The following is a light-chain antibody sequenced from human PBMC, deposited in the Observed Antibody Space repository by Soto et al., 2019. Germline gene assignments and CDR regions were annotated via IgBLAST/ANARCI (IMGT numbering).Light chain of an antibody. CDR2: EVN. CDR1: SSDVGSYDL. V-gene: IGLV2-23*02. CDR3: CSYAGSSTFVV. Sequence: QPVLTQPASVSGSPGQSITISCTGTSSDVGSYDLVSWYQHHPGKSPNLIIYEVNKWPSEASDRFSGPKSANTASLTISGLQAEDEADYYCCSYAGSSTFVVFGGGTKLTVL. J-gene: IGLJ2*01.